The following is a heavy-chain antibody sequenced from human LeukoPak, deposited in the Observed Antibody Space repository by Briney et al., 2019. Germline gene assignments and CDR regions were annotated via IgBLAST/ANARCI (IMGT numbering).Heavy chain of an antibody. CDR1: GFTFSDYY. CDR2: ISSSSSYT. J-gene: IGHJ4*02. V-gene: IGHV3-11*06. CDR3: AREGPGIAVVDY. Sequence: GGSLRVSCAASGFTFSDYYMSWIRQAPGKGLEWVSYISSSSSYTNYADSVKGRFTISRDNAKNSLYLQMNSLRAEDTAVYYCAREGPGIAVVDYWGQGTLVADSS. D-gene: IGHD6-19*01.